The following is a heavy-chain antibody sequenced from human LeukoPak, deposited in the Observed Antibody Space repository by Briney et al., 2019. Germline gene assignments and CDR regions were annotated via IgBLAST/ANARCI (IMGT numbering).Heavy chain of an antibody. V-gene: IGHV4-59*12. CDR2: IYHNGNT. CDR3: ARFIAVAGSFDY. Sequence: PSETLSLTCTVSGGSISSYYWSWIRQPPGKGLEWIGYIYHNGNTNYNPSLKSRVTLSVDTSKNQFSLKLSSVTAADTAVYYCARFIAVAGSFDYWGQGTLVTVSS. D-gene: IGHD6-19*01. J-gene: IGHJ4*02. CDR1: GGSISSYY.